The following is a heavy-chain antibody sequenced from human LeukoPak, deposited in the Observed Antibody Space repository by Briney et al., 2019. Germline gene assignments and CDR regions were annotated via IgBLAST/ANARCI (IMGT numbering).Heavy chain of an antibody. Sequence: SETLSLTCTVSGGSVSSGTYYWSWIRQPPGKGLEWIGYIYYSGGTNYNPSLKSRVTISVDTSKNQFSLNLSSVTAADTAAYYCATIRGYCSGGRCYYDWYFDLWGRGTLVTVSS. V-gene: IGHV4-61*01. J-gene: IGHJ2*01. CDR1: GGSVSSGTYY. CDR2: IYYSGGT. CDR3: ATIRGYCSGGRCYYDWYFDL. D-gene: IGHD2-15*01.